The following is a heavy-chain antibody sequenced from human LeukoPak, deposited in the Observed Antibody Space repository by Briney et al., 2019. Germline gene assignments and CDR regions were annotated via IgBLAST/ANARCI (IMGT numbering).Heavy chain of an antibody. V-gene: IGHV3-48*01. J-gene: IGHJ1*01. CDR1: GFTFSSYS. D-gene: IGHD6-19*01. Sequence: GGSLRLSCAASGFTFSSYSMNWVRQAPGKGLEWVSYISGSSSTIYYADSVKGRFTISRDNSKNTLYLQMNSLRPEDTAVYYCARGGKIALAGTRSPQYFQHWRQGTLVTVPS. CDR2: ISGSSSTI. CDR3: ARGGKIALAGTRSPQYFQH.